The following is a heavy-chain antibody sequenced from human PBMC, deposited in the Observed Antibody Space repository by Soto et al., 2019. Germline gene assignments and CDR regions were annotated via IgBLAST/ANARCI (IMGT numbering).Heavy chain of an antibody. CDR3: AKLGSSSWSPHYCFDY. V-gene: IGHV3-23*01. CDR1: GFTFNNYA. Sequence: EVQLLESGGGLVQPGGSLRLSCAASGFTFNNYAMGWVRQAPGKGLEWVSAITDSGDDTYYIDSVKGRFTISRDNSKSTLYLQMNSLTAEDTAIYYCAKLGSSSWSPHYCFDYWGQGTLVTVSS. D-gene: IGHD2-2*01. J-gene: IGHJ4*02. CDR2: ITDSGDDT.